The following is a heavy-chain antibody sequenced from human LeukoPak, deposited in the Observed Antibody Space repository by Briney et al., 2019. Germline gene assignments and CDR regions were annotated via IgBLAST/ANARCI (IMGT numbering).Heavy chain of an antibody. Sequence: ASVTVSCKASGYTFTSYYMHWVRQAPGQGLEWMGIINPSGGSTSYAQKFQGRVTMTRDTSTSTVYMELSSLRSEDTAVYYCARDPGYSGSYIAGAFDVWGQGTMVTVSS. CDR1: GYTFTSYY. CDR2: INPSGGST. V-gene: IGHV1-46*01. CDR3: ARDPGYSGSYIAGAFDV. D-gene: IGHD1-26*01. J-gene: IGHJ3*01.